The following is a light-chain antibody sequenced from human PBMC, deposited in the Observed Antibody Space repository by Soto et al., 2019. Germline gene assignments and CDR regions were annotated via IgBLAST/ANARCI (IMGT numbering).Light chain of an antibody. J-gene: IGKJ1*01. V-gene: IGKV3-11*01. CDR2: DAS. CDR1: QSVSSC. CDR3: QQRSNWPT. Sequence: EIVLAQSPATLSLSPGERATLSCRASQSVSSCLVWYQQKPSQAPRLLIYDASNRATGIPARFSGSGSGTDVTLTISSLEPEDFAVYYCQQRSNWPTFGQGTKVDIK.